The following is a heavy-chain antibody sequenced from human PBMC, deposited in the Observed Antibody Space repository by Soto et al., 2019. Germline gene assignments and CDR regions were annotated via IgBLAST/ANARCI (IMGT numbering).Heavy chain of an antibody. CDR1: GFTFSSYG. Sequence: QVQLVESGGGVVQPGRSLRLSCAASGFTFSSYGMHWVRQAPGKGLERVAVISYDGSNKYYADSVKGRFTISRDNSKNTLYLQMNSLRAEDTAVYYCAKGSGTMVRGVPAYWYFDLWGRGTLVTVSS. V-gene: IGHV3-30*18. CDR2: ISYDGSNK. CDR3: AKGSGTMVRGVPAYWYFDL. D-gene: IGHD3-10*01. J-gene: IGHJ2*01.